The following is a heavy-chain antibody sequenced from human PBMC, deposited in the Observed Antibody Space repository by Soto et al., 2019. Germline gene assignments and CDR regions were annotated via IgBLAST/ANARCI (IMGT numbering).Heavy chain of an antibody. V-gene: IGHV4-39*01. CDR1: GASITSTTYF. J-gene: IGHJ4*02. CDR2: IYYSGKT. Sequence: QLQLHESGPGLVKPSETLSLTCSLSGASITSTTYFWAWIRKTPGKGLEWVGSIYYSGKTPYNPSLKSRATISVDRSRNQFSLEVKSVTAADTAVYYCAKNLPRTGRFDYWGQGTVVTVSS. CDR3: AKNLPRTGRFDY.